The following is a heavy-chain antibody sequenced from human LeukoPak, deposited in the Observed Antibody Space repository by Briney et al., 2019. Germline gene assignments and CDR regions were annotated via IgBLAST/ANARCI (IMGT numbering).Heavy chain of an antibody. V-gene: IGHV3-21*01. J-gene: IGHJ4*02. D-gene: IGHD3-22*01. Sequence: PGGSLRLSCAASGFTFSSYSMNWVRQAPGKGLEWVSSISSSSSYIYYADSVKGRFTISRDNAKNSLYLQMNSLRAEDTAVYYCARGSDDTSGYYSGAGARADYWGQGTLVTVSS. CDR2: ISSSSSYI. CDR3: ARGSDDTSGYYSGAGARADY. CDR1: GFTFSSYS.